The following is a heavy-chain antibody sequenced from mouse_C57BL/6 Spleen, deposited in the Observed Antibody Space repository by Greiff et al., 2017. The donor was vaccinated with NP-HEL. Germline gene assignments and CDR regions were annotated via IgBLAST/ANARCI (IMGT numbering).Heavy chain of an antibody. CDR1: GYTFTNYW. CDR3: ARGYGSSYVDYFDY. J-gene: IGHJ2*01. CDR2: IYPGGGYT. Sequence: VQLQQSGAELVRPGPSVKMSCKASGYTFTNYWIGWAKQRPGHGLEWIGDIYPGGGYTNYNEKFKGKATLTADKSSSTAYMQFSSLTSEDSAIYYCARGYGSSYVDYFDYWGQGTTLTVSS. D-gene: IGHD1-1*01. V-gene: IGHV1-63*01.